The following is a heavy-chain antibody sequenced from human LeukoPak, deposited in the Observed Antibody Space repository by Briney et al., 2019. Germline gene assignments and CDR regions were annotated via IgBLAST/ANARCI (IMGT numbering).Heavy chain of an antibody. CDR3: ARDSKWELPGWFDP. D-gene: IGHD1-26*01. J-gene: IGHJ5*02. CDR1: GFTFSSYW. CDR2: IKQDGSEK. V-gene: IGHV3-7*01. Sequence: GGSLRLSCAASGFTFSSYWMSWVRQAPGKGLEWVANIKQDGSEKYYVDSVKGRFTISRDNAKNSLYLQMNSLRAEDMAVYYCARDSKWELPGWFDPWGQGTLVTVSS.